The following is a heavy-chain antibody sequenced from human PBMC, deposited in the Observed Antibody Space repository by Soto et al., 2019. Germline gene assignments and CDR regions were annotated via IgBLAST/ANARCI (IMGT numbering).Heavy chain of an antibody. CDR2: LYYSGST. J-gene: IGHJ5*02. Sequence: SETLSLTCTVSGGSISSGNYYWSWIHQPPGQGLERIGYLYYSGSTSYNPSLKSRVTISVDTSKNQCSLKLSYVTAADTAVYYCARTNRVVVPDAMYNWFEPRGQRNRGPVAS. V-gene: IGHV4-30-4*01. CDR1: GGSISSGNYY. D-gene: IGHD2-2*01. CDR3: ARTNRVVVPDAMYNWFEP.